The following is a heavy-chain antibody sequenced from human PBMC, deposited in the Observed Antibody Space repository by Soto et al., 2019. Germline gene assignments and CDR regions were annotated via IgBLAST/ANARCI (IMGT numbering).Heavy chain of an antibody. V-gene: IGHV3-15*01. J-gene: IGHJ5*02. CDR1: AFTLSNVW. D-gene: IGHD3-16*01. CDR2: IKSEIEGGTT. CDR3: STDATAGLDT. Sequence: VGSLRLPCAASAFTLSNVWMTWVRRAPGKGLEWVGRIKSEIEGGTTDYAAPVKGRFTISRDDSRNTLYLQMNSLKTEDTAVYDCSTDATAGLDTLGRGTQGAVST.